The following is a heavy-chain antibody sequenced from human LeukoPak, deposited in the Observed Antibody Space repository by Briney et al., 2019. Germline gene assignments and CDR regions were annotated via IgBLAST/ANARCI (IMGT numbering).Heavy chain of an antibody. Sequence: GESLKISCKGSGYSFTSYWIGWVRQMPGKSLEWMGIIYPGDSDTGYSPSFQGQVTISADKSISTAYLQWSSLKASDTAMYYCARSWGYCSSTSCYNYYYYYMDVWGKGTTVTVSS. CDR1: GYSFTSYW. CDR3: ARSWGYCSSTSCYNYYYYYMDV. D-gene: IGHD2-2*02. CDR2: IYPGDSDT. V-gene: IGHV5-51*01. J-gene: IGHJ6*03.